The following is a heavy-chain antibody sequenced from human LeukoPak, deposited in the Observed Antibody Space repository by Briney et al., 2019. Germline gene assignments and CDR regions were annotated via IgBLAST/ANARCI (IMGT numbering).Heavy chain of an antibody. J-gene: IGHJ4*02. D-gene: IGHD6-19*01. CDR1: RFTFSDYY. V-gene: IGHV3-11*01. CDR3: ARGAGPGLAVSGWFLFDY. CDR2: ISSSGSTI. Sequence: GGSLRLSCAASRFTFSDYYMSWIRQAPGKGLEWVSYISSSGSTIYYADSVKGRFTISRDNAKNSLYLQMNSLRAEDTAVYYCARGAGPGLAVSGWFLFDYWGQGTLVTVSS.